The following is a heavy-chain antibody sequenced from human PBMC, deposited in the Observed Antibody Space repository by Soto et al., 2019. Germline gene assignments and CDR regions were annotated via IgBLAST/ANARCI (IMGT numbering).Heavy chain of an antibody. CDR1: EFTFSSYT. CDR2: ISYEGKSI. D-gene: IGHD1-20*01. J-gene: IGHJ6*02. CDR3: SRAPGYKVNGSHKDV. V-gene: IGHV3-30*04. Sequence: QVQVVESGGGGVQPGRCLRLSCVASEFTFSSYTMHWVRQAPGKGLEWVAIISYEGKSINYAYSVAGRSSITTDNSKNTSYLHMQSMRSEDRALYFCSRAPGYKVNGSHKDVWGQRTGVTVSS.